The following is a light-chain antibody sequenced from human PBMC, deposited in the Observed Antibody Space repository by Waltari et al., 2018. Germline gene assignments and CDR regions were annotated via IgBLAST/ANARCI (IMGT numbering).Light chain of an antibody. CDR2: AAS. V-gene: IGKV3-20*01. CDR1: QRISRY. J-gene: IGKJ1*01. Sequence: EIVLTQSPGTLSLSPGERATLSCRASQRISRYLAWYQQKPGQAPRLLIYAASSRATGIPERFSGSGSGTDFSLTISRLEPEDFAVYYCQNHERLPAMFGQGTKVEIK. CDR3: QNHERLPAM.